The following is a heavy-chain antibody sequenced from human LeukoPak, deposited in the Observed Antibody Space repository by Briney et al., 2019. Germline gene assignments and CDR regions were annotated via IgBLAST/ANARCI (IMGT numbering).Heavy chain of an antibody. J-gene: IGHJ4*02. CDR3: AREYCSGGSCYWPYPNYFDY. Sequence: QPGGSLRLSCAASGFSFSSYGMSWVRQAPGKGLEWVSAISGSGGSTYYADSVKGRFTISRDNSKNTLYLQMDSLRAEDTAVYYCAREYCSGGSCYWPYPNYFDYWGQGTLVTVSS. CDR1: GFSFSSYG. D-gene: IGHD2-15*01. CDR2: ISGSGGST. V-gene: IGHV3-23*01.